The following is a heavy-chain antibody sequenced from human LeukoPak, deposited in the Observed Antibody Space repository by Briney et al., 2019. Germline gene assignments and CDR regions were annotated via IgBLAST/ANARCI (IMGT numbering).Heavy chain of an antibody. D-gene: IGHD6-19*01. V-gene: IGHV4-59*01. CDR3: ARESSIAVAP. CDR1: GGSISSYY. Sequence: SETLSLTCTVSGGSISSYYWSWIRQPPGKGLEWIGYIYYSGSTNYNPSLKSRVTISVDTSKNQFSLKLSSVTAADTAVYYCARESSIAVAPWGQGTLVTVPS. J-gene: IGHJ5*02. CDR2: IYYSGST.